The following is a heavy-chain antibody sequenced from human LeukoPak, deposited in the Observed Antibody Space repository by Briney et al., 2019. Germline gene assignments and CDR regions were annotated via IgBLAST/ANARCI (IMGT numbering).Heavy chain of an antibody. V-gene: IGHV5-51*01. D-gene: IGHD3-22*01. CDR2: IYPGDSAT. Sequence: GESLKISCKGSGYTFTNYWIGWVRQKPGKGLEWMGIIYPGDSATRYSPSFQGQVTISDDKSITTAYLQWSSLEASDTAIYYCARPRGAGYYLESFDIWGQGTMVTVSS. J-gene: IGHJ3*02. CDR1: GYTFTNYW. CDR3: ARPRGAGYYLESFDI.